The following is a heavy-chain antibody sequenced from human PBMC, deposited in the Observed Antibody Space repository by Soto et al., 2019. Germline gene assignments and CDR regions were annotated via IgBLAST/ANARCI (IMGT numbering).Heavy chain of an antibody. V-gene: IGHV1-69*13. D-gene: IGHD6-6*01. J-gene: IGHJ6*02. CDR1: GGTFSSYA. CDR3: ARATTIAARPLYYYYGMDV. Sequence: ASVKVSCKASGGTFSSYAISWVRQAPGQGLEWMGGIVPIFGTANYAQKFQGRVTITADESTSTAYMELSSLRSEDTAVYYCARATTIAARPLYYYYGMDVWGQGTTVTVSS. CDR2: IVPIFGTA.